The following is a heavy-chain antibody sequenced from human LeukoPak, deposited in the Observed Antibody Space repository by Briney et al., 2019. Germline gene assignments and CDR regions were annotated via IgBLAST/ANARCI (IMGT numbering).Heavy chain of an antibody. CDR1: GFTFSSYG. Sequence: GGSLRLSCAASGFTFSSYGMHWVRQAPGKGLEWVAFIRYDGSNKYYADSVKGRFTISRDNSKNTLYLQMNSLRAEDTAVYYCAKGEEYQLPSFDYWGQGTLVTVSS. V-gene: IGHV3-30*02. CDR3: AKGEEYQLPSFDY. D-gene: IGHD2-2*01. J-gene: IGHJ4*02. CDR2: IRYDGSNK.